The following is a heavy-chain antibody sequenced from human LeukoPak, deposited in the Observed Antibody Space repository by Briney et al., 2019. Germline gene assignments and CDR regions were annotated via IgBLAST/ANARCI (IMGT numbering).Heavy chain of an antibody. D-gene: IGHD5/OR15-5a*01. CDR3: ARLYAFDI. CDR2: INHSGST. CDR1: GFIFDEYG. J-gene: IGHJ3*02. V-gene: IGHV4-34*01. Sequence: GSLRLSCAASGFIFDEYGMSWIRQPPGKGLEWIGEINHSGSTNYNPSLKSRVTISVDTSKNQFSLKLSSVTAADTAVYYCARLYAFDIWGQGTMVTVSS.